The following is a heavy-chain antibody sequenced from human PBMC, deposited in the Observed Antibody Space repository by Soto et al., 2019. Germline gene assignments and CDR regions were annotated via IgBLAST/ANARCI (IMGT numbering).Heavy chain of an antibody. J-gene: IGHJ4*02. CDR2: IYYSGRS. CDR3: ARGGGFAS. Sequence: QLQESGPGLVKPSQTLSLTCTVSGDSITSGDNYWSWIRQPPGKGLEWIGYIYYSGRSYYTPSLQSRVTMSVDTSKNQFSLPLASVTAAATAVYCCARGGGFASWGRGSLVTVSS. CDR1: GDSITSGDNY. V-gene: IGHV4-30-4*01. D-gene: IGHD3-16*01.